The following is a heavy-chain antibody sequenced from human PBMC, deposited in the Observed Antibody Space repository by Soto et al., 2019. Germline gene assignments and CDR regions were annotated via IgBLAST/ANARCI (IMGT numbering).Heavy chain of an antibody. CDR3: ARGAGDAFDI. CDR2: INHSGST. D-gene: IGHD6-13*01. J-gene: IGHJ3*02. V-gene: IGHV4-34*01. CDR1: GGSFSGYY. Sequence: QVQLQQWGAGLLKPSETLSLTCAVYGGSFSGYYWSWIRQPPGKGLEWIGEINHSGSTNYNPSLKSRVTISVDTSKYQFSLKLCSVTAADTAVYYCARGAGDAFDIWGQGTMVTVSS.